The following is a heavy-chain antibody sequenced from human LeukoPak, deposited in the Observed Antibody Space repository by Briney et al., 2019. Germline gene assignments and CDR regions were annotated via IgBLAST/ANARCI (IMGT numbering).Heavy chain of an antibody. D-gene: IGHD6-13*01. V-gene: IGHV5-10-1*01. Sequence: GESLRISCKGSGYSFTSYWISWVRQMPGEGLEWMGRIDPSGSYTNYSPSFQGHVTISADKSISTAYLQWSSLKASDTAMYYCARHNEQQLAEFDYWGQGTLSPSPQ. CDR3: ARHNEQQLAEFDY. J-gene: IGHJ4*02. CDR1: GYSFTSYW. CDR2: IDPSGSYT.